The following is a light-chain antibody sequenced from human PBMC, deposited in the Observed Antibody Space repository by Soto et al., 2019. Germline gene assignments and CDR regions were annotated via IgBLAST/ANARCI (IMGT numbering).Light chain of an antibody. CDR3: QQSFT. Sequence: IQMTLSHSTLSASVGDRVTITCRASQSISSWLAWYQQKPGKAPKLLSYQASSLDSGVPSRFSGSGSGTEFTLTIGSLPPDDFATYYCQQSFTFGPGTKVDIK. CDR1: QSISSW. V-gene: IGKV1-5*03. J-gene: IGKJ3*01. CDR2: QAS.